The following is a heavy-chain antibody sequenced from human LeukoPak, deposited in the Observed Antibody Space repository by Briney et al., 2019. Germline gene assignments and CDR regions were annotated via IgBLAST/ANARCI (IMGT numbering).Heavy chain of an antibody. V-gene: IGHV3-30*02. CDR3: AKANDFWSGYPIDY. Sequence: GGSLRLSCAASGFTFSSYGMHWVRQAPGKGLEWVAFIRYDGSNKYYADSVKGRFTISRDNSKNTLYLQMNSLRAEDTAVYYCAKANDFWSGYPIDYWGQGTLVTVSS. D-gene: IGHD3-3*01. CDR1: GFTFSSYG. J-gene: IGHJ4*02. CDR2: IRYDGSNK.